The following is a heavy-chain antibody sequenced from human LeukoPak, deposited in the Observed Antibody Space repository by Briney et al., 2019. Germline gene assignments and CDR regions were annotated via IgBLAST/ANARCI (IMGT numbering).Heavy chain of an antibody. D-gene: IGHD5/OR15-5a*01. V-gene: IGHV4-59*01. CDR2: IYYSGTT. J-gene: IGHJ4*02. CDR3: ARDRNGLRSSGYFDY. Sequence: SETLSLTCTVSGGSISNYYWNWIRQPPGKGLEWIGYIYYSGTTNYNPSLKSRVTISVDTSKNQFSVRLSSVTAADTAVYYCARDRNGLRSSGYFDYWGQGTLVTVSS. CDR1: GGSISNYY.